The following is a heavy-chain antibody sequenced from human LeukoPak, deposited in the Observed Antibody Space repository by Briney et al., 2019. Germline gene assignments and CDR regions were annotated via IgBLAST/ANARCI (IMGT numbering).Heavy chain of an antibody. CDR2: IYYSGST. Sequence: SETLSLTCTVSGGSISIGDYYWSWIRQPPGKGLGWIGYIYYSGSTYYNPSLKSRITISGDTSKNQFSLKVSPVTATDTAVYYCARVDGTVSLDYWGQGTLVTVSS. V-gene: IGHV4-30-4*01. J-gene: IGHJ4*02. CDR3: ARVDGTVSLDY. D-gene: IGHD4-17*01. CDR1: GGSISIGDYY.